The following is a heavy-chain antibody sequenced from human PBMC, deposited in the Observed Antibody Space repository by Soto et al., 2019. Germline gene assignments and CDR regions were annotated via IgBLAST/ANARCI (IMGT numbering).Heavy chain of an antibody. CDR3: ASPFDYSNYRHRKYWYFDF. CDR2: IIPIFGTA. J-gene: IGHJ2*01. D-gene: IGHD4-4*01. V-gene: IGHV1-69*01. CDR1: GGTFSSYA. Sequence: QVQLVQSGAEVKKPGSSVKVSCKASGGTFSSYAISWVRQAPGQGLEWMGGIIPIFGTANYVQKFQGRVTMTADESTSTAYLYPSSLRYDVTAVYYCASPFDYSNYRHRKYWYFDFRGRGTLVTFSS.